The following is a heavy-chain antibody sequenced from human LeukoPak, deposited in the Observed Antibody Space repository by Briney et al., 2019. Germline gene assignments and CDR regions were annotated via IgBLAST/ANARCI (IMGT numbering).Heavy chain of an antibody. D-gene: IGHD6-13*01. Sequence: SETLSLTCAVYGGSFSGYYWSWIRQPPGKGLEWIGEINHSGSTKYNPSLKSRVTISVDTSNNQFSLKLSSVTAADTAVYYCARASSSWYLPYYYGMDVWGQGTTVTVSS. J-gene: IGHJ6*02. CDR2: INHSGST. CDR3: ARASSSWYLPYYYGMDV. CDR1: GGSFSGYY. V-gene: IGHV4-34*01.